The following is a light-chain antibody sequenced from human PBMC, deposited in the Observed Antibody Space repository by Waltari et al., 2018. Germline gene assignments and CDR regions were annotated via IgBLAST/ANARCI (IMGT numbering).Light chain of an antibody. CDR3: QQYYSYFT. CDR2: GAS. CDR1: RPVSSSF. J-gene: IGKJ4*01. V-gene: IGKV3-20*01. Sequence: EIVLTQSPGTLSLSPGERAALSCRASRPVSSSFLAWYQQRHGQAPRLLIYGASTRATGIADRFSGSGSGTDFTLTINSLQPDDFATYSCQQYYSYFTFGGGAKVEIK.